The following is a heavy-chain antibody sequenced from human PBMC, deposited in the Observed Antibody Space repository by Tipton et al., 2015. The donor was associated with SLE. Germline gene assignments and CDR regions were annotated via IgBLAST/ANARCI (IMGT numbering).Heavy chain of an antibody. CDR1: GFTFSSYA. CDR2: IYSGGST. J-gene: IGHJ3*02. CDR3: AKSPPWGLGAFDI. V-gene: IGHV3-23*03. Sequence: SLRLSRAASGFTFSSYAMSWVRQAPGKGLEWVSVIYSGGSTYYADSVKGRFTISRDNSKNTLYLQMNSLRAEDTAVYYCAKSPPWGLGAFDIWGQGTMVTVSS. D-gene: IGHD7-27*01.